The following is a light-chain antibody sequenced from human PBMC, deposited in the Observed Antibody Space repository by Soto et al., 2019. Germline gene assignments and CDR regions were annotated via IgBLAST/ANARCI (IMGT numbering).Light chain of an antibody. Sequence: DIQMTQSPSSVSASIGDRVTITCRASQDIDSWLAWFQQKPGEAPRLLIYAAISLDSGVPSRFSGAGSGTEFSLTISSLQPEDFTTYFCQQGNSFPLTFGGGTKVDIK. CDR3: QQGNSFPLT. CDR1: QDIDSW. J-gene: IGKJ4*01. CDR2: AAI. V-gene: IGKV1-12*01.